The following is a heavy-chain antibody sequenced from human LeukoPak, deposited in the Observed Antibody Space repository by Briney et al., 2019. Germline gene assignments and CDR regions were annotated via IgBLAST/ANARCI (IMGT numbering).Heavy chain of an antibody. D-gene: IGHD1-26*01. CDR1: GRTFSSYA. CDR2: IIPIFGTA. Sequence: SVKVSCKASGRTFSSYAISWVRQAPGQGLEWMGGIIPIFGTANYAQKFQGRVTITADESTSTAYMELSSLRSEDTAVYYCARPGLGAAPTDYYYGMDVWGQGTTVTVSS. J-gene: IGHJ6*02. V-gene: IGHV1-69*13. CDR3: ARPGLGAAPTDYYYGMDV.